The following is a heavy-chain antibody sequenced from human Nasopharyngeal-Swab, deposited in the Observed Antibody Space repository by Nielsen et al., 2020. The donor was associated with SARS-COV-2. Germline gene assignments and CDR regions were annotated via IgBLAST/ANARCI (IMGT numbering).Heavy chain of an antibody. Sequence: GESLKISCAVSGFTFSHYAMSWVRQAPGKGLEWVSSISSSSSYIYYADSVKGRFTISRDNAKNSLYLQMNSLRAEDTAVYYCARHEYSSSSGDYWGQGTLVTVSS. D-gene: IGHD6-6*01. CDR2: ISSSSSYI. CDR3: ARHEYSSSSGDY. CDR1: GFTFSHYA. V-gene: IGHV3-21*01. J-gene: IGHJ4*02.